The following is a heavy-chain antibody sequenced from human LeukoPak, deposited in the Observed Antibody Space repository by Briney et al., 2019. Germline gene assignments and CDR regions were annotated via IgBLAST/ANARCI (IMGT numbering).Heavy chain of an antibody. Sequence: GASVKVSCKASGGTFSSYAISWVRQAPGQGFEWMGGIIPIFGTANYAQKFQGRVTITADESTSTAYMELSSLRSEDTAVYYCARAGSSWYQDDAFDIWGQGTMVTVSS. V-gene: IGHV1-69*13. CDR1: GGTFSSYA. J-gene: IGHJ3*02. CDR2: IIPIFGTA. CDR3: ARAGSSWYQDDAFDI. D-gene: IGHD6-13*01.